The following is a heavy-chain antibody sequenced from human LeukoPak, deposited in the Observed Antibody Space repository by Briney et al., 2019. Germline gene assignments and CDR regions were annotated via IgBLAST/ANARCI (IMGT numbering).Heavy chain of an antibody. J-gene: IGHJ4*02. CDR1: GGTFSSYA. CDR2: IIPIFGTA. CDR3: ARDRQAEGDSDY. D-gene: IGHD3-16*01. Sequence: SVKVSCKASGGTFSSYAISWVRQAPAQGLEWMGRIIPIFGTANYAQKFQGRVTITTDESTSTAYMELSSLRSEDTAVYYCARDRQAEGDSDYWGQGTLVTVSS. V-gene: IGHV1-69*05.